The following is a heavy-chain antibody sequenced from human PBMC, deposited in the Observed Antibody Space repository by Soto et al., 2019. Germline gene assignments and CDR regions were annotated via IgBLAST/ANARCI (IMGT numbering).Heavy chain of an antibody. V-gene: IGHV4-39*01. D-gene: IGHD3-22*01. CDR3: ARTYYYESGVYFGGG. J-gene: IGHJ4*02. CDR1: GGSISGSTYY. Sequence: QVQLQESGPGLVKPSETLSLTCTVSGGSISGSTYYWGWNRQPPGKGLEWIGSIYYSGTTYYNPSLKSRVTISVDTSKNQFSLKLSSVTAADTAVYYCARTYYYESGVYFGGGWGQGTLVTVSS. CDR2: IYYSGTT.